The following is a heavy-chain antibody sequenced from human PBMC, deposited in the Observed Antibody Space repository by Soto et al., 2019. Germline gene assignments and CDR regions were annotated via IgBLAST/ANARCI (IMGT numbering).Heavy chain of an antibody. D-gene: IGHD6-25*01. J-gene: IGHJ6*02. V-gene: IGHV3-30*18. CDR2: ISYDGSNK. Sequence: VAVISYDGSNKYYADSVKGRFTISRDNSKNTLYLQMNSLRAEDTAVYYCAKDWTATVDLDVWGQGTTVTVSS. CDR3: AKDWTATVDLDV.